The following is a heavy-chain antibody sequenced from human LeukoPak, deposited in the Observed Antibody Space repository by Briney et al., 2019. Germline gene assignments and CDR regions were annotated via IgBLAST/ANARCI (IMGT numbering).Heavy chain of an antibody. D-gene: IGHD3-9*01. Sequence: GASVKVSCKASGGTFSSYAISWVRQAPGQGLEWMGGIIPIFGTANYAQKFQGRVTITADESTSTAYMELSSLRSEDTAVYYCARELHPPYYDILTRLNWFDPWGQGTLVTVSS. CDR1: GGTFSSYA. J-gene: IGHJ5*02. CDR3: ARELHPPYYDILTRLNWFDP. V-gene: IGHV1-69*13. CDR2: IIPIFGTA.